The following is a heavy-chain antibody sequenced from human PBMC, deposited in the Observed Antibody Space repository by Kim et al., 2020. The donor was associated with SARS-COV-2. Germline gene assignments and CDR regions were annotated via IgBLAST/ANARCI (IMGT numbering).Heavy chain of an antibody. V-gene: IGHV4-59*01. CDR1: GGSISSYY. CDR3: ARGLEAGYYYYYYYYMDV. CDR2: IYYSGST. Sequence: SETLSLTCTVSGGSISSYYWSWIRQPPGKGLEWIGYIYYSGSTNYNPSLKSRVTISVDTSKNQFSLKLSSVTAADTAVYYCARGLEAGYYYYYYYYMDVWGKGTTVTVSS. J-gene: IGHJ6*03. D-gene: IGHD3-9*01.